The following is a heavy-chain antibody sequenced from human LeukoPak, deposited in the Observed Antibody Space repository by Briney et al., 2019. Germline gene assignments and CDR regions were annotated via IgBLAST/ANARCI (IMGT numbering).Heavy chain of an antibody. J-gene: IGHJ6*02. CDR2: IYSGGST. V-gene: IGHV3-53*01. Sequence: GGSLRLSCAASGFTVSSNYMSWVRQAPGKGLERVSVIYSGGSTYYADSVKGRFTISRDNSKNTLYLQMNSLRAEDTAVYYCASRIRRLALFWGQGTTVTVSS. CDR3: ASRIRRLALF. CDR1: GFTVSSNY. D-gene: IGHD2/OR15-2a*01.